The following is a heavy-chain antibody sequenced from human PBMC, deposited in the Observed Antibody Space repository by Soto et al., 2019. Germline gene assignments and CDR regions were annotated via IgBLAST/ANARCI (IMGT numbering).Heavy chain of an antibody. D-gene: IGHD1-26*01. J-gene: IGHJ4*02. CDR3: AREGWDSLDFYFDY. V-gene: IGHV3-30-3*01. CDR2: LSYDGRRQ. Sequence: QVQLVESGGGVVQPGRSLRLSCAASGFPFRSYTMHWVRQAPGKGLEWAAVLSYDGRRQFYGDFVKGRFIISRDSSKNTLYLQMNSLRIEDTAVYLCAREGWDSLDFYFDYRGQGTPVTVSS. CDR1: GFPFRSYT.